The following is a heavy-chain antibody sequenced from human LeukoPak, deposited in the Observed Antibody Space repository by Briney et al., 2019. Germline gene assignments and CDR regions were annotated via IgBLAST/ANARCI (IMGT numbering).Heavy chain of an antibody. V-gene: IGHV4-39*01. CDR3: ARQISDYYYYYIDV. CDR2: IYYSGTT. CDR1: SGSISSGHYY. J-gene: IGHJ6*03. Sequence: PSETLSLTCTVSSGSISSGHYYWDWIRQPPGKGLEWIGTIYYSGTTYYNPSLESRATISVDASKNQFYLMLNSVTAADTAVYYCARQISDYYYYYIDVWGKGTTVTVSS. D-gene: IGHD3-3*01.